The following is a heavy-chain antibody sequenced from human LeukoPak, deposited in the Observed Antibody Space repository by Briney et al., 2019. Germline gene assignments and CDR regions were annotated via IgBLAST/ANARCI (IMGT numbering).Heavy chain of an antibody. CDR1: GGSFSGYH. J-gene: IGHJ6*04. CDR3: ARAPPYGSGSYKGMDV. V-gene: IGHV4-34*01. D-gene: IGHD3-10*01. Sequence: SETLSLTCAVYGGSFSGYHWSWIRQPPGKGLEWIGEINHSGSTNYNPSLKSRVTISVDTSKNQFSLKLSSVTAADTAVYYCARAPPYGSGSYKGMDVWGKGTTVTVSS. CDR2: INHSGST.